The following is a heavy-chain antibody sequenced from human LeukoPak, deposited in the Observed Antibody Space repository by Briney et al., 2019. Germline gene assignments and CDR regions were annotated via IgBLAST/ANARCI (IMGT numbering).Heavy chain of an antibody. V-gene: IGHV4-34*01. CDR3: ARLGLSIVVVSAADWGYYMDV. CDR2: INHSGST. Sequence: SETLSLTCAVYGGSFSGYYWSWIRQPLGKGLEWIREINHSGSTNYNPSLKSRVTISVDTSKNQFSLKLSSVTAADTAVYYCARLGLSIVVVSAADWGYYMDVWGKRTAVTVSS. J-gene: IGHJ6*03. D-gene: IGHD2-2*01. CDR1: GGSFSGYY.